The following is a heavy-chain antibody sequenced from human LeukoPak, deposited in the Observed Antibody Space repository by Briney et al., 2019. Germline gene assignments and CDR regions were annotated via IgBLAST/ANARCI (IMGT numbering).Heavy chain of an antibody. V-gene: IGHV3-30*02. D-gene: IGHD2-15*01. CDR3: AKDINSHCRGDCSDY. Sequence: GGSLRLSCAASGFTFSKHGMHWVRQAPGKGLEWVAFIRNDGSNKYYVDSVKGRFTISGDNSKNTVDLQMNSLRAEDTAVYYCAKDINSHCRGDCSDYWGQGTLVIVSS. CDR2: IRNDGSNK. CDR1: GFTFSKHG. J-gene: IGHJ4*02.